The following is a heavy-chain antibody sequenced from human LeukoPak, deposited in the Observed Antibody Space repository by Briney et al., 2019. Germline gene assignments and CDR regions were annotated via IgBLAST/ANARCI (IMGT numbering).Heavy chain of an antibody. J-gene: IGHJ4*02. D-gene: IGHD6-19*01. CDR3: AKTTVGYSSGRYPGWPADC. CDR1: GFTFNTYA. V-gene: IGHV3-23*01. Sequence: GGSLRLSCAASGFTFNTYAIYWVRQAPGKGLEWVSGICGSGGCTYYADSVKGQFTISRDNSKNTVYLQMNSLTADDTAVYYCAKTTVGYSSGRYPGWPADCWGQGTLVTVSP. CDR2: ICGSGGCT.